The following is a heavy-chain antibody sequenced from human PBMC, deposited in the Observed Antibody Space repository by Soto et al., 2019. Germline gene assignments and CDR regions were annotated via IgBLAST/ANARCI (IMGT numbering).Heavy chain of an antibody. J-gene: IGHJ6*03. CDR1: ELNFKAYA. V-gene: IGHV3-11*01. D-gene: IGHD6-13*01. CDR2: ISSIFNTI. CDR3: AGVTGGRSSSWYQFGRDYYYYYYMDV. Sequence: GGSHRPSITSPELNFKAYAISWVSNDPGNRPESVSGISSIFNTIYLAHSVTHRFTIPRHNAQNSLDLQMNSLRAEDTAVYYCAGVTGGRSSSWYQFGRDYYYYYYMDVWGKGTTVTVSS.